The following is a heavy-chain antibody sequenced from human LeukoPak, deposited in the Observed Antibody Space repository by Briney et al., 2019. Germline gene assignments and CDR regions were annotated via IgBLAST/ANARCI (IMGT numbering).Heavy chain of an antibody. CDR1: GFTFDDYA. V-gene: IGHV3-43D*03. D-gene: IGHD6-19*01. Sequence: PGGSLRLSCAASGFTFDDYAMHWVRQAPGKGLEWVSLISWDGGSTYYADSVKGRFTISRDNSKNSLYLQMNSLRAEDTALYYCAKGTIAVAGTYFQHWGQGTLVTVSS. J-gene: IGHJ1*01. CDR2: ISWDGGST. CDR3: AKGTIAVAGTYFQH.